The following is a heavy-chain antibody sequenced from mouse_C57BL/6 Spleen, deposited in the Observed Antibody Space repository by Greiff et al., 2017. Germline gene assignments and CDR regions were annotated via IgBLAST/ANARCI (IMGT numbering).Heavy chain of an antibody. J-gene: IGHJ4*01. CDR1: GYTFTSYW. CDR3: ARDDYDYDPGYAMDY. CDR2: IYPGSGST. V-gene: IGHV1-55*01. Sequence: VQLQQPGAELVKPGASVKMSCKASGYTFTSYWITWVKQRPGQGLEWIGDIYPGSGSTNYNEKFKSKATLTVDTSSSTAYMQLSSLTSEDSAVYYCARDDYDYDPGYAMDYWGQGTSVTVSS. D-gene: IGHD2-4*01.